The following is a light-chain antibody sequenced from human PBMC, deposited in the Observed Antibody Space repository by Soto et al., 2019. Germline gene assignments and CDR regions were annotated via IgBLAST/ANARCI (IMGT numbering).Light chain of an antibody. CDR2: DVS. CDR1: SSDVGAYNY. CDR3: SSYTSSSTYV. Sequence: QSALTQPASVSGSPGQSITISCTGTSSDVGAYNYVSWYQQHPGKAPKLMIHDVSNRPSGVSNRFSGSKSGNTASLTNSGLQAEDEADYYCSSYTSSSTYVFGTGTKVTVL. J-gene: IGLJ1*01. V-gene: IGLV2-14*01.